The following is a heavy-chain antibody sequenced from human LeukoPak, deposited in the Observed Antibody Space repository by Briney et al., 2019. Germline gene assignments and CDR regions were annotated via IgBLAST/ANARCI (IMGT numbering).Heavy chain of an antibody. V-gene: IGHV4-39*01. CDR1: GGSISSSSYY. Sequence: SETLSLTCTVSGGSISSSSYYWGWIRQPPGKGLEWIGSIYYSGSTYYNPSLKSRVTISVDTSKNQFSLKLSSVTAADTAVYYCARHGDTAMAAFDYWGQGTLVTVSS. CDR3: ARHGDTAMAAFDY. J-gene: IGHJ4*02. D-gene: IGHD5-18*01. CDR2: IYYSGST.